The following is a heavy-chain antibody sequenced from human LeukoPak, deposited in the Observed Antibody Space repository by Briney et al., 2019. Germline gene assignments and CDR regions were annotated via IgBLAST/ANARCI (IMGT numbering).Heavy chain of an antibody. V-gene: IGHV4-34*01. CDR2: INHSGST. Sequence: MASETLSLTCAVYGGSFSGYYWSWIRQPPGKGLEWIGEINHSGSTNYNPSLKSRVTISVDTSKNQFSLKLSSVTAADTAVYYCARMQPLYYFDYWGQGTLVTVSS. CDR1: GGSFSGYY. D-gene: IGHD2/OR15-2a*01. CDR3: ARMQPLYYFDY. J-gene: IGHJ4*02.